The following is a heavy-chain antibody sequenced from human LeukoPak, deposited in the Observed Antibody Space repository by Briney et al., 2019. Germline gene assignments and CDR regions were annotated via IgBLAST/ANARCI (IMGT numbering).Heavy chain of an antibody. CDR3: AKDRDLKT. CDR1: GFTFSSYG. CDR2: ISYDGSNK. D-gene: IGHD3-10*01. Sequence: GGSLRLSCAASGFTFSSYGMHWVRQAPGKGLEWVAVISYDGSNKYYADFVKGRFTISRDNSKNTLYLQMNSLRAEDTAVYYCAKDRDLKTWGQGTLVTVSS. V-gene: IGHV3-30*18. J-gene: IGHJ5*02.